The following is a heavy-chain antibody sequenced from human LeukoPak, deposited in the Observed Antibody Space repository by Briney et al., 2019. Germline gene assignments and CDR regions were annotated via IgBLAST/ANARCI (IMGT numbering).Heavy chain of an antibody. J-gene: IGHJ5*02. CDR1: GYTFTSYG. D-gene: IGHD6-19*01. CDR2: ISAYNGNT. CDR3: ARLQWLVGGDWFDP. V-gene: IGHV1-18*01. Sequence: ASVKVSCKASGYTFTSYGISWVRQAPGQGLEWMGWISAYNGNTNYAQKLQGRVTMTTDTSTSTAYMELRSLRSDDTAMYYCARLQWLVGGDWFDPWGQGTLVTVSS.